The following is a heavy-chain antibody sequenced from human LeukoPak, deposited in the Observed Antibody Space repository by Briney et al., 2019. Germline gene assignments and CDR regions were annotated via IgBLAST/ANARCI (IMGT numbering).Heavy chain of an antibody. Sequence: ASVKVSCKASGYTFTSYGISWVRQAPGQGLEWMGWISAYNGNTNYAQKLQGRVTMTTDTSTSTAYMELRSLRSDDTAVYYCARDPIPLKYSSSWFDPWGQGTLVTVSS. CDR2: ISAYNGNT. J-gene: IGHJ5*02. CDR3: ARDPIPLKYSSSWFDP. V-gene: IGHV1-18*01. CDR1: GYTFTSYG. D-gene: IGHD6-13*01.